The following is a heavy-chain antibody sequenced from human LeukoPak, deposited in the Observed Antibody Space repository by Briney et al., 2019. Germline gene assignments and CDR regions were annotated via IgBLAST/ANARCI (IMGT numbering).Heavy chain of an antibody. CDR2: IYPRDGST. CDR1: GYSFTSNY. CDR3: ARDQEAFDY. Sequence: GASVKVSCKASGYSFTSNYIHWVRQAPRQGLEWMGMIYPRDGSTSYAQKFQGRVTVTRDTSTSTVHMELSGLRSEDTAVYYCARDQEAFDYWGQGTLVTVSS. V-gene: IGHV1-46*01. J-gene: IGHJ4*02.